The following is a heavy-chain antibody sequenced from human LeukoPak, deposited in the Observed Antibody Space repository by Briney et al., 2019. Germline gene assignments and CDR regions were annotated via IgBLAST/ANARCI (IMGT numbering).Heavy chain of an antibody. J-gene: IGHJ4*02. V-gene: IGHV4-59*12. CDR1: GGSISSYY. CDR3: ARGRTGDRWVDY. CDR2: IYYSGST. D-gene: IGHD7-27*01. Sequence: PSETLSLTCTVSGGSISSYYWSWIRQPPGKGLEWIGYIYYSGSTNYNPSLKSRVTISVDTSKNQFSLKLNSVTAADTAVYYCARGRTGDRWVDYWGQGTLVTVSS.